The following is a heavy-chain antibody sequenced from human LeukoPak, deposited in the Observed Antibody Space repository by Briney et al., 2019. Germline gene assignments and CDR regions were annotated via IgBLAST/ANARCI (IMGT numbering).Heavy chain of an antibody. CDR2: ITSGSDYI. CDR3: AELGITMIGGV. V-gene: IGHV3-21*01. D-gene: IGHD3-10*02. J-gene: IGHJ6*04. Sequence: GGSLRLSCVASGFTITSYNMNWVRQAPGKGLEGVSSITSGSDYIYYADSVKGRFTISRDNAKNSLYLQMNSLRAEDTAVYYCAELGITMIGGVWGKGTTVTISS. CDR1: GFTITSYN.